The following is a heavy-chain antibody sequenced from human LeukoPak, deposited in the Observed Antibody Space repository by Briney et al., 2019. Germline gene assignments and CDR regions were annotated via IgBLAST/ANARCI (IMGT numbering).Heavy chain of an antibody. Sequence: PGGSLRLSCAASGFTFSAYYMSWIRQAPGKGLEWVSYISSSGSTIYYADSVKGRFTISRDNAKNSLYLQMNSLRAEDTAVYYCATPFARDAFDIWGQGTMVTVSS. CDR3: ATPFARDAFDI. CDR2: ISSSGSTI. V-gene: IGHV3-11*01. J-gene: IGHJ3*02. CDR1: GFTFSAYY.